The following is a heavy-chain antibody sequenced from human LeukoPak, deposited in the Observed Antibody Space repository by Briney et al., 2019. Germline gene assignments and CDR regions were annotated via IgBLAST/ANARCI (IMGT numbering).Heavy chain of an antibody. CDR1: GFTVSSNY. Sequence: PGGSLRLSCAASGFTVSSNYMSWVRQAPGKGLEWVSVIYSGGSTYYADSVKGRFTISRDNSKNTLYLQMNSLRAEDTAVYYCARAQRSGYCTDWGQGTTVTVSS. CDR2: IYSGGST. D-gene: IGHD2-8*02. CDR3: ARAQRSGYCTD. J-gene: IGHJ6*02. V-gene: IGHV3-53*01.